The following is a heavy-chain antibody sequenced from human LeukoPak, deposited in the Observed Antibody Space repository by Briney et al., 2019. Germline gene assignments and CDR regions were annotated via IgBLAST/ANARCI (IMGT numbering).Heavy chain of an antibody. CDR1: GFTFSNYE. CDR2: IYSDNT. Sequence: GGSLRPSCAASGFTFSNYEMNWVRQAPGKGLEWVSFIYSDNTHYSDSVKGRFTISRDNSKNTLYLQMNSLRAEDTAVYYCARVLYRVAFDIWGQGTMVTVSS. CDR3: ARVLYRVAFDI. J-gene: IGHJ3*02. V-gene: IGHV3-53*01. D-gene: IGHD1-14*01.